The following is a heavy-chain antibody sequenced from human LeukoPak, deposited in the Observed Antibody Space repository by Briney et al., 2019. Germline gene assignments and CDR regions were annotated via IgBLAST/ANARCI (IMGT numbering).Heavy chain of an antibody. CDR2: IYTSGST. V-gene: IGHV4-4*07. CDR1: GGSISSFH. CDR3: ASFTRQVVL. Sequence: SETLSLTCNVSGGSISSFHWSWIRQPAGKGLEWIGRIYTSGSTSYNSSLRSRVTVSVDTSKNQFSLKLSFVTAADTAVYYCASFTRQVVLWGQGTLVTVSS. J-gene: IGHJ4*02. D-gene: IGHD6-13*01.